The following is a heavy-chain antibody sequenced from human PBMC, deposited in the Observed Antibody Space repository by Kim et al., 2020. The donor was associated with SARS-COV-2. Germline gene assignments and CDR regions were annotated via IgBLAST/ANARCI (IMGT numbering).Heavy chain of an antibody. V-gene: IGHV3-13*01. Sequence: GGSLRLSCAASGFTFSSHDMHWVRQATGKGLEWVSGIGADGDTYYLGSVRGRFTISRENAKNSLYLQMNSLTVGDTAVYYCVRDLSGSNYYYGMDVWGQGTPVTVSS. D-gene: IGHD1-26*01. CDR1: GFTFSSHD. J-gene: IGHJ6*02. CDR3: VRDLSGSNYYYGMDV. CDR2: IGADGDT.